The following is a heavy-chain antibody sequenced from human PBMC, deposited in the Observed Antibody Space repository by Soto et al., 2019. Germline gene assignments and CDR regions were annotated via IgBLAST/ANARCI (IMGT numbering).Heavy chain of an antibody. CDR2: IYYSGST. J-gene: IGHJ6*02. Sequence: SETLSLTCTVSGGSISSSSYYWGWIRQPPGKGLEWIGSIYYSGSTYYNPSLKSRVTISVDTSKNQFSLKLSSVTAADTAVYYCATLRGSRRGYYYYGMDVWGQGTKVTVS. V-gene: IGHV4-39*01. CDR1: GGSISSSSYY. CDR3: ATLRGSRRGYYYYGMDV. D-gene: IGHD3-10*01.